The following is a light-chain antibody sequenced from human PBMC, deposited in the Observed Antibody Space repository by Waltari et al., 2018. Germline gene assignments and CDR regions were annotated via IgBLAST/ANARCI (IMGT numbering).Light chain of an antibody. CDR3: MQALQTSYT. CDR2: LGS. Sequence: DTVMTLSPLSLPVTPGEPASISCRSSQSLLHSNGYNYLDWYLQKPGQSPQLLIYLGSNRASGVPDRFSGSGSGTDFTLKVSRVEAEDVGVYYCMQALQTSYTFGQGTKLEIK. CDR1: QSLLHSNGYNY. V-gene: IGKV2-28*01. J-gene: IGKJ2*01.